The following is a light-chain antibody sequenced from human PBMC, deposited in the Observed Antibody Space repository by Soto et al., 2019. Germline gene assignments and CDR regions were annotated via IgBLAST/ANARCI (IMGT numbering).Light chain of an antibody. CDR3: QQYSSSRT. Sequence: EIVLTQSPATLSLFPGERATLSFRASQSVSSSLAWYQQIPGQAPRLLIYDSSKRATGIPARFSGSGSGTDFSLTIRRLEPDDFAVYYCQQYSSSRTFGQGTKVDIK. V-gene: IGKV3-11*01. J-gene: IGKJ1*01. CDR2: DSS. CDR1: QSVSSS.